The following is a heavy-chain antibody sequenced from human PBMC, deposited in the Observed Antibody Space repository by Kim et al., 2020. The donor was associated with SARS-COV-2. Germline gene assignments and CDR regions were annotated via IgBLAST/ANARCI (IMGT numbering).Heavy chain of an antibody. J-gene: IGHJ4*02. D-gene: IGHD6-6*01. Sequence: SETLSLTCVVSGGSITRGSYTWSWIRQPPGRGLEWIGSIYPSGSTFYNPSLKSRVVISVDRSKNEISLKVTSVIAADTAMYFCARGPSTSSPVDYWGQGTLVTVSS. V-gene: IGHV4-30-2*01. CDR3: ARGPSTSSPVDY. CDR2: IYPSGST. CDR1: GGSITRGSYT.